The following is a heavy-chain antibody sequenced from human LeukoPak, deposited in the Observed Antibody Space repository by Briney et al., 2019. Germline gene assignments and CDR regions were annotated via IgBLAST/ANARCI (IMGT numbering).Heavy chain of an antibody. J-gene: IGHJ3*02. Sequence: GRSLRLSCTASGFTFSSYGMHWVRQAPGKGLEWVAVIWYDGSNKYCADSVKGRFTISRGNSKNTLYLQMNSLRAEDTAVYYCAREATGAFDIWGQGTKVTVSS. CDR2: IWYDGSNK. CDR3: AREATGAFDI. V-gene: IGHV3-33*01. CDR1: GFTFSSYG. D-gene: IGHD3-10*01.